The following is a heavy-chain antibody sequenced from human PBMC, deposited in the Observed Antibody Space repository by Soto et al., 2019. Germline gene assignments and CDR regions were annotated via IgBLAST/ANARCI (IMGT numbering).Heavy chain of an antibody. Sequence: LTYAHSGDRLSSSSSACTWNRQSPSSGLEWLGRTYYRSKWYNDYAVSVKSRITINPDTSKNQFSLQLNSVTPEDTAVYDGARDSQWPYYYYYVMDGWGQGTTVTVS. J-gene: IGHJ6*02. V-gene: IGHV6-1*01. D-gene: IGHD6-19*01. CDR2: TYYRSKWYN. CDR3: ARDSQWPYYYYYVMDG. CDR1: GDRLSSSSSA.